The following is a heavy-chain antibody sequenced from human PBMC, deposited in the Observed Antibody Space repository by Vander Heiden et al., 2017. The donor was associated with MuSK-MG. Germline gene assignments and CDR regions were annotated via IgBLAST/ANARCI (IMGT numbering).Heavy chain of an antibody. CDR3: AKDSGADV. CDR2: ISYDGRNK. J-gene: IGHJ6*04. CDR1: GFTFSSYG. Sequence: QVQLVESGGGVVQPGRSLRLSCAASGFTFSSYGMHWVRQAPGKGLEWVAVISYDGRNKYYADSVKGRFTISRDNSKNTLYLQMNSLRAEDTAVYYCAKDSGADVWGKGTTVTVSS. V-gene: IGHV3-30*18.